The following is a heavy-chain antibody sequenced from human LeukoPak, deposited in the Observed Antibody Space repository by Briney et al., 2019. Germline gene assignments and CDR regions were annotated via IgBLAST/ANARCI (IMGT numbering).Heavy chain of an antibody. CDR1: GYSISSGYY. V-gene: IGHV4-38-2*02. J-gene: IGHJ4*02. CDR3: ASSNFYDSSGY. Sequence: PSETLSLTCTVSGYSISSGYYWGWIRQPPGKGLEWIGSIYHSGSTYYNPSLKSRVTISVDTSKNQFSLKLSSVTAADTAVYYCASSNFYDSSGYWGQGTLVTVSS. D-gene: IGHD3-22*01. CDR2: IYHSGST.